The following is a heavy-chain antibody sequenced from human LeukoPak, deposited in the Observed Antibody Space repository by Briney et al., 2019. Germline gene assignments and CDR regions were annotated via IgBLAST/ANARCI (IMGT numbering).Heavy chain of an antibody. CDR2: ITSDGTGT. CDR3: ARGISTFDY. CDR1: GFTFSSSW. Sequence: GGSLRLSCTASGFTFSSSWMHWVRQVPGKGLVWTSRITSDGTGTTYADSVKGRFTISRDNSKNTPYLQMNTLRAEDTAVYYCARGISTFDYWGQGTLVTVSS. V-gene: IGHV3-74*01. J-gene: IGHJ4*02. D-gene: IGHD3-3*02.